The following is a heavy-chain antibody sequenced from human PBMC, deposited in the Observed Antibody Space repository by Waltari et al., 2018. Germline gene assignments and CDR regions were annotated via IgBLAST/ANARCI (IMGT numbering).Heavy chain of an antibody. J-gene: IGHJ4*02. Sequence: QVQLVESGGGVVQPGRSLRLSCAASGFTFSSYAMHWVRQAPGKGLEWVAVISYDGSNKYYADSVKGRFTISRDNSKNTLYLQMNSLRAEDTAVYYCARDFWTTVTRGLFDYWGQGTLVTVSS. CDR3: ARDFWTTVTRGLFDY. CDR1: GFTFSSYA. CDR2: ISYDGSNK. V-gene: IGHV3-30-3*01. D-gene: IGHD4-4*01.